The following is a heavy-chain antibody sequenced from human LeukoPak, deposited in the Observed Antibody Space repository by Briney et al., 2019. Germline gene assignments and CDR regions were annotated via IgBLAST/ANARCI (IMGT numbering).Heavy chain of an antibody. CDR1: GFTFSSYS. J-gene: IGHJ4*02. V-gene: IGHV3-21*04. CDR2: FTSGSRSI. CDR3: AKDKFDSSGWGIDY. Sequence: PGGSLRLSCAASGFTFSSYSMTWVRQAPGKGLEWVSSFTSGSRSIYYADLVKGRFTISRDNAKKSLYLQMNSLRAEDTALYYCAKDKFDSSGWGIDYWGQGTLVTVSS. D-gene: IGHD6-19*01.